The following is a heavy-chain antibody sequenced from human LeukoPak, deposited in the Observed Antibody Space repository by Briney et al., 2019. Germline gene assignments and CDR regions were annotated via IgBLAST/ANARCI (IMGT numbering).Heavy chain of an antibody. V-gene: IGHV4-59*01. CDR1: GGSISSYY. Sequence: SETLSLTCTVSGGSISSYYWSWIRQPPGKGLEWIGYIYYSGSTNYNPSLKSRVTISVDTSKNQFSLKLSSVTAADTAVYYCARNYPLWYYGMDVWGQGTTVTVSS. CDR2: IYYSGST. D-gene: IGHD1-7*01. J-gene: IGHJ6*02. CDR3: ARNYPLWYYGMDV.